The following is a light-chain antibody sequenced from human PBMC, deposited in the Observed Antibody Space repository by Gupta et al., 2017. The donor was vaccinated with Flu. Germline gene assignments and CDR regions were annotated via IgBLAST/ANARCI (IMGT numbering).Light chain of an antibody. Sequence: QSALTQPASVSGSPGQSITIFCPGTSSDVGGDDYLTWYQQHPGKAPKLLISEVKKRPSGVSNRFSGSKSGNTASLTISGLQPEDEADYYCSSYSTGSTLVFGGGTKLTVL. CDR2: EVK. J-gene: IGLJ2*01. CDR1: SSDVGGDDY. V-gene: IGLV2-14*01. CDR3: SSYSTGSTLV.